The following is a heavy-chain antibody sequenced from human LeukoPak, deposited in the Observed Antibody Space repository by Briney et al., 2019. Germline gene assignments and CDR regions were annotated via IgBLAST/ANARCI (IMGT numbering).Heavy chain of an antibody. CDR3: ARLSGGWYGGFDY. J-gene: IGHJ4*02. D-gene: IGHD6-19*01. CDR1: GGSISSSSYY. CDR2: IYYSGST. Sequence: SETLSLTCTVSGGSISSSSYYWGWIRQPPGKGLEWIGTIYYSGSTYYNPSLKSRVTISVDTSKNQFSLKLSSVTAADTAVYYCARLSGGWYGGFDYWGQGTLVTVSS. V-gene: IGHV4-39*07.